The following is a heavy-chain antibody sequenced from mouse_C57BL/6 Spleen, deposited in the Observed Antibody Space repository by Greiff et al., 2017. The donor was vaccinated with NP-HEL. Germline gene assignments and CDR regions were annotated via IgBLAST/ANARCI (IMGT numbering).Heavy chain of an antibody. V-gene: IGHV5-9*01. D-gene: IGHD1-1*01. CDR2: ISGGGGNT. J-gene: IGHJ3*01. CDR3: ARQDGSSYSPWFAY. CDR1: GFTFSSYT. Sequence: DVMLVESGGGLVKPGGSLKLSCAASGFTFSSYTMSWVRQTPEKRLEWVATISGGGGNTYYPDSVKGRFTISRDNAKNTLYLQMSSLRSEDTALYYCARQDGSSYSPWFAYWGQGTLVTVSA.